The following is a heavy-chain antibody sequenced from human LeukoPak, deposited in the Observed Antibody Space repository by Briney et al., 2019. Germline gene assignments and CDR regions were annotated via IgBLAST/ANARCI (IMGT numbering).Heavy chain of an antibody. CDR3: ARRRLDSYYYGMDV. J-gene: IGHJ6*02. V-gene: IGHV3-48*03. D-gene: IGHD6-19*01. CDR2: ISPSGSTI. Sequence: GGSLSLSCAASGFTFSSYEMNWVRQAPGKGLEWVSYISPSGSTIHYADSVKGRLTISRDNAKNSVFLQMNSLGVEDTAVYYCARRRLDSYYYGMDVWGQGPTVTVSS. CDR1: GFTFSSYE.